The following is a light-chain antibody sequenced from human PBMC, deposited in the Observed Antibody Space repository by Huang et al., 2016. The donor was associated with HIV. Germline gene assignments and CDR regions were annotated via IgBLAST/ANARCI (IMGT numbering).Light chain of an antibody. CDR1: HGISRY. CDR3: QQSYSTLWT. V-gene: IGKV1-39*01. CDR2: AAT. J-gene: IGKJ1*01. Sequence: DIQLTQSPSSLSASVGDSVSFTCRASHGISRYLNWYQQKPGKATKLLVYAATSLQSGVPSRFSCRGSGTDFTLTISSLQPEDFATYYCQQSYSTLWTFGQGTRVEIK.